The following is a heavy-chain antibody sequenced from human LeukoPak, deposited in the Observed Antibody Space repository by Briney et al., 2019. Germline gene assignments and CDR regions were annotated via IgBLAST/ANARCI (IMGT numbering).Heavy chain of an antibody. D-gene: IGHD5-24*01. J-gene: IGHJ4*02. CDR2: IYYPGST. CDR3: SRVRRDGYNPLDY. CDR1: GGPISSNY. Sequence: SEPQSLTCTVSGGPISSNYCSWIRQPPGKGLEWIGYIYYPGSTNYNPSLKSRVTISQDTSNKHFSLKRSSVTAADTAVYYCSRVRRDGYNPLDYWGQGTLVTVSS. V-gene: IGHV4-59*08.